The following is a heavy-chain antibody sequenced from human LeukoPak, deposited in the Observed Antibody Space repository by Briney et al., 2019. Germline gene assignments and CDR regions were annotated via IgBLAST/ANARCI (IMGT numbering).Heavy chain of an antibody. J-gene: IGHJ4*02. Sequence: ASVKVSCTASGYTFTDSYMYWVRQAPGQGLEWMGWINPNSGGTNYAQKFQGRVTMTRDTSISTAYMELNRLGSDDTAVYYCARDGGPNKSPLDYWGQGTLVTVSS. CDR3: ARDGGPNKSPLDY. V-gene: IGHV1-2*02. CDR2: INPNSGGT. CDR1: GYTFTDSY. D-gene: IGHD3-16*01.